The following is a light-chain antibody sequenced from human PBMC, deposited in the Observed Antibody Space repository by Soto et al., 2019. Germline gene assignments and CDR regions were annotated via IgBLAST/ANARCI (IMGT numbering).Light chain of an antibody. CDR3: QQRSNSWT. CDR2: DAS. Sequence: EIVMTQSPATLSVSPGERATLSCRASQSVSGNLAWYQQKPGQAPRLLIYDASNRASGIPARFSGSGSGTDFTLTISSLEPEDFAVYYCQQRSNSWTFGQGTKVDIK. V-gene: IGKV3-11*01. J-gene: IGKJ1*01. CDR1: QSVSGN.